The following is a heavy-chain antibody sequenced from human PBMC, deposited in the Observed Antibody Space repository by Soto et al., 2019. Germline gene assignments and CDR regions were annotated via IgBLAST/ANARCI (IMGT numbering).Heavy chain of an antibody. D-gene: IGHD3-9*01. CDR3: ARGRGGYDILTGYFPDAFDI. V-gene: IGHV3-48*02. J-gene: IGHJ3*02. CDR2: ISSSSSTI. Sequence: PGGSLRLSCAASGFTFSSYSMNWVRQAPGKGLEWVSYISSSSSTIYYADSVEGRFTISRDNAKNSLYLQMNSLRDEDTAAYYCARGRGGYDILTGYFPDAFDIWGQGTMVTVSS. CDR1: GFTFSSYS.